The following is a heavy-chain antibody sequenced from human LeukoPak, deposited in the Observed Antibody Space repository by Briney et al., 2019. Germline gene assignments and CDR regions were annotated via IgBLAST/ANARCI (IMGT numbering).Heavy chain of an antibody. CDR2: ISGSGDNT. D-gene: IGHD3-16*02. J-gene: IGHJ4*02. CDR3: TKDHSEYVWGSYRRDDY. CDR1: GFTVNNYA. Sequence: PGESLRLSCAASGFTVNNYAMSWVRQGPGKGLEWVSTISGSGDNTYYADSVRDRFTISRDNSKNTLCLQMDSLRAEDTAVYYCTKDHSEYVWGSYRRDDYWGQGTLVTVSS. V-gene: IGHV3-23*01.